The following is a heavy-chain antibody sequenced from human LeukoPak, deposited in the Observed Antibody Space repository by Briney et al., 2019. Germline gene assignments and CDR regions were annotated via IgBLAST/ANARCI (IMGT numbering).Heavy chain of an antibody. CDR1: GFTLRIYA. CDR2: NSGSGGST. D-gene: IGHD4-17*01. J-gene: IGHJ3*02. V-gene: IGHV3-23*01. CDR3: VRTRNDYGDPYDAFDI. Sequence: GGPLSLLCGPSGFTLRIYAVLCLRQAPGKAVVGVSDNSGSGGSTYYAHSVKGRFTISRDNSKNTLYLQMNSLRAEDTAVYYCVRTRNDYGDPYDAFDIWGRGTMVTVSS.